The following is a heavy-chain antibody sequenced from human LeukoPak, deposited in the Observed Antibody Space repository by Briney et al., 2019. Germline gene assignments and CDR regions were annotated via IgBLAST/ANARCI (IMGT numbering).Heavy chain of an antibody. CDR1: GFTFDDYA. D-gene: IGHD2-2*01. V-gene: IGHV3-9*01. J-gene: IGHJ4*02. Sequence: GGSLRLSCAASGFTFDDYAMHWVRLVPGKGLEWVSGISWNSAIIGYADSVKGRFIISRDNAKNSLYLQMNSLGDEDTAFYYCAKDQKSSVAAVPFDFWGQGTLVTVSS. CDR2: ISWNSAII. CDR3: AKDQKSSVAAVPFDF.